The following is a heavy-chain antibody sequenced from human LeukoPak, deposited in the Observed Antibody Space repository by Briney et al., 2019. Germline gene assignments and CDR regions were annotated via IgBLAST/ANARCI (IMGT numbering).Heavy chain of an antibody. CDR1: GFTFSSYS. CDR2: ISSSSSYI. CDR3: ARGGYVGYGMDV. Sequence: AGGSLRLSCAASGFTFSSYSMNWVRQAPGKGLEWVSSISSSSSYIYYADSVKGRFTISRDNAKNSLYLQMNSLRAEDTAVYYCARGGYVGYGMDVWGQGTTVTVSS. J-gene: IGHJ6*02. D-gene: IGHD5-12*01. V-gene: IGHV3-21*01.